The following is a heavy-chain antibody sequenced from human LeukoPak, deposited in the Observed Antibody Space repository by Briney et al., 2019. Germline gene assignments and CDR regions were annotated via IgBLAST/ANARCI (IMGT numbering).Heavy chain of an antibody. CDR3: ARGLRLGELSFLL. D-gene: IGHD3-16*02. CDR1: GGSISSYY. J-gene: IGHJ4*02. V-gene: IGHV4-4*07. Sequence: SETLSLTCTVSGGSISSYYWSWIRQPARKGLEWIGRIYTSGSTYYNPSLKSRVTISVDTSKNQFSLKLSSVTAADTAVYYCARGLRLGELSFLLWGQGTLVTVSS. CDR2: IYTSGST.